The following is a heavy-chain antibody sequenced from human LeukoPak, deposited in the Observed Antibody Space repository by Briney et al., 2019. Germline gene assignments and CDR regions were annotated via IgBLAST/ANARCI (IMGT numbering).Heavy chain of an antibody. CDR1: GYTLTELS. J-gene: IGHJ4*02. D-gene: IGHD3-3*01. CDR2: FDPEDGET. CDR3: AKYLIFGVVTRDYYFDY. V-gene: IGHV1-24*01. Sequence: ASVTVSCTVSGYTLTELSMHWVRQAPGKGLEWMGGFDPEDGETIYAQKFQGRVTMTEDTSTDTAYMELSSLRSEDTAVYYCAKYLIFGVVTRDYYFDYWGQGTLVTVSS.